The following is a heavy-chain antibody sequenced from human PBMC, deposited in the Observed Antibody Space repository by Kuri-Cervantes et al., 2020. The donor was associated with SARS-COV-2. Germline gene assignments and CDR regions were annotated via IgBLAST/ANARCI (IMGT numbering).Heavy chain of an antibody. D-gene: IGHD3-9*01. CDR2: IYYSGST. V-gene: IGHV4-59*11. CDR3: ARVSYDILTGYYLSPTFDY. CDR1: VGSISSHY. J-gene: IGHJ4*02. Sequence: SETLSLTCTVSVGSISSHYWSWIRQPPGKGLEWIGYIYYSGSTNYNPSLKSRVTISVDTSKNQFSLKLSSVTAADTAVYYCARVSYDILTGYYLSPTFDYWGQGTLVTVSS.